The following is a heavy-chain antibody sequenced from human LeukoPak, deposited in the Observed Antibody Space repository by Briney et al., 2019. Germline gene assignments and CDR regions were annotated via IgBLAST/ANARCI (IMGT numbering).Heavy chain of an antibody. CDR2: IIPIFGIA. D-gene: IGHD4-17*01. CDR3: ARENYGDYAPGND. Sequence: SVKVSCKASGGTFISYAISWVRQAPGQGLEWMGGIIPIFGIANYAQKFQGRVTITADKSTSTAYMELSSLRSEDTAVYYCARENYGDYAPGNDWGQGTLVTVSS. V-gene: IGHV1-69*10. CDR1: GGTFISYA. J-gene: IGHJ4*02.